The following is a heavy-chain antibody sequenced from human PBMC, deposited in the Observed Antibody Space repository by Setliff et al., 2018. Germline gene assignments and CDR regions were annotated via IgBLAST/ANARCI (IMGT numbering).Heavy chain of an antibody. CDR1: GFTFRNLW. D-gene: IGHD3-16*01. CDR2: IKGKTDGLTT. CDR3: TTDPSPTFGGVIGAAFDF. J-gene: IGHJ3*01. V-gene: IGHV3-15*01. Sequence: PGGSLRLSCVASGFTFRNLWMSWVRQAPGKGLEWVGRIKGKTDGLTTDYAAPVKGRFTISRDDSKNTLYLQMNSLKTEDTAVYYCTTDPSPTFGGVIGAAFDFWGQGTMVTVSS.